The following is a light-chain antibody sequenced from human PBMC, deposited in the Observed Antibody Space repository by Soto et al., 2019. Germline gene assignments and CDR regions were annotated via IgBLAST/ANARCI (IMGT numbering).Light chain of an antibody. Sequence: QSALPQPASVSGSPGQSITISCTGTTSDVGGYNSVSWFQHHPGHAPKLMIYEVSSRPSGVSNRLSGSKSGNTASLTISGVQAEDEADYYRASSSTPGTVLFGGGTKLTVL. CDR3: ASSSTPGTVL. J-gene: IGLJ2*01. V-gene: IGLV2-14*01. CDR1: TSDVGGYNS. CDR2: EVS.